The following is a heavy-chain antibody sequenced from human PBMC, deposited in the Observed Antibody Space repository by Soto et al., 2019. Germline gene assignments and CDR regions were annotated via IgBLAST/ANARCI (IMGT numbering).Heavy chain of an antibody. CDR3: AREPATMVRGVMSAFDI. CDR2: INPSGGST. Sequence: ASVKVSCKASGYTFTSYYMHWVRQAPGQGLEWMGIINPSGGSTSYAQKFQGRVTMTRDTSTSTVYMELSSLRSEDTAVYYCAREPATMVRGVMSAFDIWGQGTMVTVSS. V-gene: IGHV1-46*03. CDR1: GYTFTSYY. J-gene: IGHJ3*02. D-gene: IGHD3-10*01.